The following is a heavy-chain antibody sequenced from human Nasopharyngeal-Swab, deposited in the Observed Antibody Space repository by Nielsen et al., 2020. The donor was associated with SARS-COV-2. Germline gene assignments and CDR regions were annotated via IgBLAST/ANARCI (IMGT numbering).Heavy chain of an antibody. CDR1: GFTFSDYY. V-gene: IGHV3-11*04. CDR2: ISSSGSTI. D-gene: IGHD2-2*01. J-gene: IGHJ6*03. Sequence: GGSLRLSCAASGFTFSDYYMSWIRQAPGKGLEWVSYISSSGSTIYYADSVKGRFTISRDNAKNSLYLQMNSLRAEDTAVYYCARDERAVVVPAATRLYYYYYMDVWGKGTTVTVSS. CDR3: ARDERAVVVPAATRLYYYYYMDV.